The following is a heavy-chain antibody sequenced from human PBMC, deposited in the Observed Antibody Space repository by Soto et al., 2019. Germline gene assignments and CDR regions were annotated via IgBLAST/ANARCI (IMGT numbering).Heavy chain of an antibody. CDR3: ARGWDYYGTDG. CDR2: IYYRGNT. Sequence: SETLSLTCTVSGGSISSDDYYWNWIRQRPGKGLEWIGNIYYRGNTNYNPSLKSRIIMSMDMSENQFSLKLTSVTAADTAVYYCARGWDYYGTDGWCQGTTVTVSS. D-gene: IGHD3-16*01. J-gene: IGHJ6*02. V-gene: IGHV4-31*03. CDR1: GGSISSDDYY.